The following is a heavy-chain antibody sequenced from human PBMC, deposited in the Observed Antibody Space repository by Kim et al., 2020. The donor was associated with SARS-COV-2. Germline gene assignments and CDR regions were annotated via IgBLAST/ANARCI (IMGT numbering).Heavy chain of an antibody. J-gene: IGHJ6*04. CDR1: GYTLNDLS. Sequence: ASVKVSCKVSGYTLNDLSMHWVRQAPGKGLEYMGGFNPGDGETIYAQRFQGRLTMTEDISTETAHMELSSLTSEDTAIYYCATGPPYSDSLAGSGAYVDAWGEGTTVSVSS. CDR2: FNPGDGET. V-gene: IGHV1-24*01. D-gene: IGHD3-9*01. CDR3: ATGPPYSDSLAGSGAYVDA.